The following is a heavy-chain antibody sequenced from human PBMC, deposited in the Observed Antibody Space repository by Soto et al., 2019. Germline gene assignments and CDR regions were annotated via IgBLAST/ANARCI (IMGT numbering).Heavy chain of an antibody. D-gene: IGHD3-9*01. CDR2: ISAYNGNT. CDR1: GYTFTSYG. J-gene: IGHJ6*02. CDR3: ARGGGYYDILTGYYKEGDYYYGMDV. Sequence: QVQLVQSGAEVKKPGASVKVSCKASGYTFTSYGISWVRQAPGQGLEWMGWISAYNGNTNYAQKLQGRVTITTDTSTSTAYREMRSLSSDDTAVYYCARGGGYYDILTGYYKEGDYYYGMDVWGQGTTVTVSS. V-gene: IGHV1-18*01.